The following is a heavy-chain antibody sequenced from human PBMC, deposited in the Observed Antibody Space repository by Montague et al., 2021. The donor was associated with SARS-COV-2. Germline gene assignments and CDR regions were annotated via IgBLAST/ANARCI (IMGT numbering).Heavy chain of an antibody. J-gene: IGHJ5*02. V-gene: IGHV4-34*01. D-gene: IGHD2-2*02. CDR3: ASLTLGYCSSTSCYSDWFDH. Sequence: SETLSLTCAVYGGSFSGYYWSWIRQPPGKGLEWIGEINHSGSTNYNPSLKSRVTISVDTSKNQFSLKLSSVTAADTAVYYCASLTLGYCSSTSCYSDWFDHRGQGTLVTVSA. CDR2: INHSGST. CDR1: GGSFSGYY.